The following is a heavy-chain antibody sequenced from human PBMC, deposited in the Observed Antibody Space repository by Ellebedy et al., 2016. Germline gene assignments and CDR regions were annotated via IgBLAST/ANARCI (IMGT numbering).Heavy chain of an antibody. J-gene: IGHJ3*02. V-gene: IGHV3-7*04. CDR2: IKQDGSEK. CDR1: GFTFSSYW. CDR3: ARDLNTNAFDI. D-gene: IGHD2-2*01. Sequence: GESLKISXAASGFTFSSYWMSWVRQAPGKGLEWVANIKQDGSEKYYVDSVKGRFTISRDNAKNSLYLQMNSLRAEDTAVYYCARDLNTNAFDIWGQGTMVTVSS.